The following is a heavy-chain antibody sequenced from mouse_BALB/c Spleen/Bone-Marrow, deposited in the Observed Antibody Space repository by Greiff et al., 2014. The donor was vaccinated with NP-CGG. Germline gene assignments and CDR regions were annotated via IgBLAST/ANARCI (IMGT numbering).Heavy chain of an antibody. D-gene: IGHD2-1*01. Sequence: LQQSGSELVRPGASVKLSCKASGYTFTSYWMHWVKQRPGQGLEWIGNIYPGSGSTNYDEKSKSKATLTVDTSSSTAYMQLSSLTSEDYAVYYCTRYGNAMDYWGQGTSVTVSS. CDR1: GYTFTSYW. J-gene: IGHJ4*01. CDR2: IYPGSGST. CDR3: TRYGNAMDY. V-gene: IGHV1S22*01.